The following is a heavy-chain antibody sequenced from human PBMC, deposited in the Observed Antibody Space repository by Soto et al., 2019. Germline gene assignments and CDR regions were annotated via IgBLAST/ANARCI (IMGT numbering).Heavy chain of an antibody. Sequence: VQLLESGGGLVQPGGSLRLSCAASGFTFNNYVMSWVRQAPGKGLEWVSAIRESGGSTYYADSVKGRFTISRDNSKSTLYLQMNSLRAEDTAVYYCAKETVTYHFDYWGQGTLVTVSS. CDR3: AKETVTYHFDY. CDR1: GFTFNNYV. CDR2: IRESGGST. D-gene: IGHD4-4*01. J-gene: IGHJ4*02. V-gene: IGHV3-23*01.